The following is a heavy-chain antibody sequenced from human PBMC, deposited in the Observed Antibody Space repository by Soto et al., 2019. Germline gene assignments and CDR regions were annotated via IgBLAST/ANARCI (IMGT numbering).Heavy chain of an antibody. CDR1: GFTFSSNA. D-gene: IGHD2-15*01. J-gene: IGHJ4*02. CDR3: AKAQGGSYFDY. V-gene: IGHV3-23*01. CDR2: ISSSGGST. Sequence: PGGSLRLSCAASGFTFSSNAMSWVRQAPGKGLEWVSGISSSGGSTYYADSVKGRFTISRDNSKNMLYLQMNNLRAEDTAVYYCAKAQGGSYFDYWGQGTLVTFSS.